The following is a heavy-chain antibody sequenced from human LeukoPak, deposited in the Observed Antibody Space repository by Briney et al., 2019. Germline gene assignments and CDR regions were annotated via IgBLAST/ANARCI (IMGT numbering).Heavy chain of an antibody. CDR1: GGSIRGYY. Sequence: SETLSLTCAVSGGSIRGYYWNWVRQSPGRGLEWIGDINQNAGTDYNPSLKSRVTMSIDSSKNQISLNVTAATAADTAIYYCARGRTRLSWLDPGGQGTLVTVSS. CDR2: INQNAGT. J-gene: IGHJ5*02. V-gene: IGHV4-34*01. D-gene: IGHD6-6*01. CDR3: ARGRTRLSWLDP.